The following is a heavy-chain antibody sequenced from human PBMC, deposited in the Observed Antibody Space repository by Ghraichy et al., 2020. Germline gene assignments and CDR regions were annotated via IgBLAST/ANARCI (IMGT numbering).Heavy chain of an antibody. J-gene: IGHJ3*01. CDR1: GFKFSDYY. Sequence: GGSLRLSCAASGFKFSDYYVHWIRQAPGKGLEWISYVSGSSTSTNYADSVKGRFTISRDNANKLGFLQMSRLRVDDTAVYYCATPNVGGHDLDTFDLWGPGTTVIVSS. D-gene: IGHD5-12*01. CDR3: ATPNVGGHDLDTFDL. CDR2: VSGSSTST. V-gene: IGHV3-11*03.